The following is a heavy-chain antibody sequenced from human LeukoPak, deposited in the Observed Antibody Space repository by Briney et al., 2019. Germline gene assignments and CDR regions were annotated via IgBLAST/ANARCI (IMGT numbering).Heavy chain of an antibody. CDR2: IYTSGST. Sequence: SETLSLTCTVSGGSISSYYWSWIRQPAGKGLEWIGRIYTSGSTNYNPSLKSRVTISVDTSKNQFSLKLSSVTAADTAVYYCARAGFVSSSWDNWFDPWGQGTLVTVSS. CDR3: ARAGFVSSSWDNWFDP. D-gene: IGHD6-13*01. V-gene: IGHV4-4*07. J-gene: IGHJ5*02. CDR1: GGSISSYY.